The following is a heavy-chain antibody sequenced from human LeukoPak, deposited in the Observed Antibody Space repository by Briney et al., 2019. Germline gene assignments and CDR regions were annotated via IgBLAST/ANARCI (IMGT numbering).Heavy chain of an antibody. CDR3: ATIPSGTPY. CDR1: GFTFSSYA. Sequence: GGSLRLSCAASGFTFSSYAMHWVRQAPGKGLEWVAVISYDGSNKYYADSVKGRFTISRDNSKNTLYLQMNSLRAEDTAVYYCATIPSGTPYWGQGTLVTVSS. V-gene: IGHV3-30*04. D-gene: IGHD3-3*01. CDR2: ISYDGSNK. J-gene: IGHJ4*02.